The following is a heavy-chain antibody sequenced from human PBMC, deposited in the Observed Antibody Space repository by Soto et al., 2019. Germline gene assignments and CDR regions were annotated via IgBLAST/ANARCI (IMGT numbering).Heavy chain of an antibody. CDR3: ARGWRFDP. CDR1: GGRFRGYQ. D-gene: IGHD5-12*01. V-gene: IGHV4-34*01. Sequence: PSGSMSLPFGVYGGRFRGYQWNWIRQSPGQGLEWIGEINHSGTTKYNPSLESRINLSVDTSKKQFSLKMFSVTAADTAIYYCARGWRFDPWGQGTQVTVSS. CDR2: INHSGTT. J-gene: IGHJ5*02.